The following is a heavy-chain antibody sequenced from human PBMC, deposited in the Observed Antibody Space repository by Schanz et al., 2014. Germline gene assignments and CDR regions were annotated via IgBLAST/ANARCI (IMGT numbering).Heavy chain of an antibody. CDR3: ARDGYNWNDGNKVPFDY. V-gene: IGHV3-11*05. Sequence: QVQLVESGGGLVKPGGSLRLSCTASGFTFSDYYMTWIRQAPGKGLEWVSYVSSNNIYTKYADSVRGRFTISRDNSKNMVFLQMNSLRVEDTAIYYCARDGYNWNDGNKVPFDYWGQGTLVTVSS. CDR2: VSSNNIYT. CDR1: GFTFSDYY. D-gene: IGHD1-20*01. J-gene: IGHJ4*02.